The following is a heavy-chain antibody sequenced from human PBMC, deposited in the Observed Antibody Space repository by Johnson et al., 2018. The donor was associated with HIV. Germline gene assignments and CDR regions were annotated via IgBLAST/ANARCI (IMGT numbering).Heavy chain of an antibody. V-gene: IGHV3-30*02. CDR1: RFTFSSYG. CDR3: AVGRQLWCASEGDAFDI. CDR2: ISRDGGTE. D-gene: IGHD5-18*01. J-gene: IGHJ3*02. Sequence: VQLVESGGGVVQPGGSLRLSCEASRFTFSSYGMHWVRQATGEGLDWVAFISRDGGTEYYADSVKGRFAISRDNAKSTLYLLMNYLTPEDSAMYYCAVGRQLWCASEGDAFDILSQGAMVGVSA.